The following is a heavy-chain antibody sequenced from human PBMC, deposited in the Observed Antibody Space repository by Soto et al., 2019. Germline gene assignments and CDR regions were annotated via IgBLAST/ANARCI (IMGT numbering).Heavy chain of an antibody. V-gene: IGHV2-5*02. CDR1: GFSLSSSGVG. J-gene: IGHJ4*02. D-gene: IGHD2-15*01. Sequence: QITLKESGPTLVKPTQTLTLTCTFSGFSLSSSGVGVGWIRQPPGKALEWLALIYWDDDKRYSPSLKSRLTITKDPSKNQVVLTMTNMDPVDSAKYYCAHVVVAGPPLADYFDYWGQGTLVTVSS. CDR2: IYWDDDK. CDR3: AHVVVAGPPLADYFDY.